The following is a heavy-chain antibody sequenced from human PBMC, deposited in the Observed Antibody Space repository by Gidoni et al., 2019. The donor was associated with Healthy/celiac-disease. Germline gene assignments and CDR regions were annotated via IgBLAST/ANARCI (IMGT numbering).Heavy chain of an antibody. CDR2: ISRNSGSI. V-gene: IGHV3-9*01. D-gene: IGHD6-13*01. CDR3: AKDRGYRGSWGMDV. J-gene: IGHJ6*02. CDR1: GFTFDDYA. Sequence: EVHLVASGGGLVQPGSSLRRPCAASGFTFDDYAIHWFRQAPGKGLEWVSGISRNSGSIGYADSVKGRFTISRDNAKNSLYLQMNSLRAEDTALYYCAKDRGYRGSWGMDVWGQGTTVTVSS.